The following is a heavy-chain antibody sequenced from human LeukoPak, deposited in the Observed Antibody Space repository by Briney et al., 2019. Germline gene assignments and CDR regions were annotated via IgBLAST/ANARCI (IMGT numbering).Heavy chain of an antibody. V-gene: IGHV3-11*01. CDR1: GFTFSGYY. D-gene: IGHD3-22*01. J-gene: IGHJ4*02. CDR3: VRAYSRGYSDDFDY. Sequence: PGGSLRLSCAASGFTFSGYYMSWFRQAPGKGLEWLSYINGNNGTIYYADSVRGRFTISRDNAENSVYLQMNSLRGEDTAVYYCVRAYSRGYSDDFDYWGQGTLVTVSS. CDR2: INGNNGTI.